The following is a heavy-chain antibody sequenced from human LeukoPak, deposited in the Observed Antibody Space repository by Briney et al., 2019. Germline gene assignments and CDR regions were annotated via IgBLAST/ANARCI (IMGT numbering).Heavy chain of an antibody. V-gene: IGHV3-7*01. D-gene: IGHD6-19*01. CDR3: ARGIIGAGTVGAY. J-gene: IGHJ4*02. CDR2: IKQDGSEK. CDR1: GFTFSCYW. Sequence: GGSLRLSCAASGFTFSCYWMNWVRQAPGKGLEWVANIKQDGSEKYYVDSVKGRFTISRDNAKNSLSLQMNSLRAEDTAIYYCARGIIGAGTVGAYWGQGTLVTVSS.